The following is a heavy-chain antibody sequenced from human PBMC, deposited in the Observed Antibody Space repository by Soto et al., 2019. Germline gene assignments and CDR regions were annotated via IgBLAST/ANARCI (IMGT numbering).Heavy chain of an antibody. CDR3: VRSEVTALDY. V-gene: IGHV4-4*02. J-gene: IGHJ4*02. CDR2: AHHSGRT. CDR1: GDSMSSSNW. Sequence: QVQLQESGPGLLKPSGTLSLTCTVSGDSMSSSNWWNWVRQPPGKGLEWIGEAHHSGRTNYNPSLKSRVTISVDRSQNLFSLKLASVTAADTAVYYCVRSEVTALDYWGQGTLVTVSS.